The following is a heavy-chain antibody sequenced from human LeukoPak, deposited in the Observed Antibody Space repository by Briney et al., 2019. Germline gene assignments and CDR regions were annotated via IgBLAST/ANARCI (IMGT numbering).Heavy chain of an antibody. D-gene: IGHD3-16*02. V-gene: IGHV7-4-1*02. CDR3: ARAFQSLGGLSLPDY. CDR2: IHPSTGNP. J-gene: IGHJ4*02. CDR1: GYSFTNYA. Sequence: ASVKVSCKASGYSFTNYAMNWVRQAPGQGLEWMGWIHPSTGNPAYAQGFSGRFVFSLDTSVTTTYLQISSLKAEDTAVYFCARAFQSLGGLSLPDYWGQGTLVTGSS.